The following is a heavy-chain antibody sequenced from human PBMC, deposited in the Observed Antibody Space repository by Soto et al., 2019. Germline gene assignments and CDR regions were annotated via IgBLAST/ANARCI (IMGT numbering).Heavy chain of an antibody. D-gene: IGHD2-2*01. CDR2: IYPGDSDT. CDR3: ARQAGYCSSTSCYVYYYYGMDV. CDR1: GYSFTSYW. Sequence: GESLKISCKGSGYSFTSYWIGWVRQMPGKGLEWMGIIYPGDSDTRYSPSFQGQVTISADKSISTAYLQWSSLKASDTAMYYCARQAGYCSSTSCYVYYYYGMDVWGQGTTVTVSS. J-gene: IGHJ6*02. V-gene: IGHV5-51*01.